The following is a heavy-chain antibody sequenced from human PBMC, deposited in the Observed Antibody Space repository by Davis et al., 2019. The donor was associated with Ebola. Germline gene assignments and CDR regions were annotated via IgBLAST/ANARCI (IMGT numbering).Heavy chain of an antibody. CDR1: GLTFGFYW. V-gene: IGHV3-15*01. Sequence: PGGSLRLSCEVSGLTFGFYWMSWVRQAPGNGLEWLGRIRSKNDGGTTDYAAPVKGRFTISRDDSRSTLYLQMNSLKTEDTAVYYCVTDPTYGWQLLFDYWGQGILVTVSS. J-gene: IGHJ4*02. CDR3: VTDPTYGWQLLFDY. CDR2: IRSKNDGGTT. D-gene: IGHD1-7*01.